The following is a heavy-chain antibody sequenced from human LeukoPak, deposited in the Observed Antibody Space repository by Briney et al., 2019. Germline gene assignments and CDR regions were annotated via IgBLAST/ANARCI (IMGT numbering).Heavy chain of an antibody. CDR2: IYYSGNT. CDR1: GVSISNSNSY. J-gene: IGHJ4*02. Sequence: SETLSLTCTVSGVSISNSNSYWGWIRQPPGKGLEWIGSIYYSGNTYYNASLKSQVSISIDTSKNQFSLRLTSVTAADTAVYYCARQTGSRLFILPGGQGTLVTVSS. D-gene: IGHD3/OR15-3a*01. CDR3: ARQTGSRLFILP. V-gene: IGHV4-39*01.